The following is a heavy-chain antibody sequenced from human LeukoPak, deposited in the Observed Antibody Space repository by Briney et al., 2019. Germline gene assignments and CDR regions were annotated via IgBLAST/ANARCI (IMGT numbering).Heavy chain of an antibody. CDR3: AKDQFDGYNAFAY. J-gene: IGHJ4*02. D-gene: IGHD5-24*01. Sequence: GGSLRLSCAASGFTFSSYAMHWVRQAPGKGLEWVAVISYDGSNKYYADSVKGRFTISRDNSKSTLYLQMNNLRAEDTAVYYCAKDQFDGYNAFAYWGQGTLVTVSS. CDR1: GFTFSSYA. V-gene: IGHV3-30-3*01. CDR2: ISYDGSNK.